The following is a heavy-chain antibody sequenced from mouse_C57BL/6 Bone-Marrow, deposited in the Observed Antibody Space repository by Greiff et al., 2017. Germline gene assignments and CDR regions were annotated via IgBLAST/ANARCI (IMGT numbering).Heavy chain of an antibody. V-gene: IGHV5-17*01. CDR1: GFTFSDYG. Sequence: EVHLVESGGGLVKPGGSLKLSCAASGFTFSDYGMHWVRPAPEKGLEWVAYISSGRSTIYYADTVKGRCTISRDHAKNTLFLQMTSLRSEDTAMYYCARSRLRHAMDYWGQGTSGTVSS. J-gene: IGHJ4*01. CDR3: ARSRLRHAMDY. D-gene: IGHD2-4*01. CDR2: ISSGRSTI.